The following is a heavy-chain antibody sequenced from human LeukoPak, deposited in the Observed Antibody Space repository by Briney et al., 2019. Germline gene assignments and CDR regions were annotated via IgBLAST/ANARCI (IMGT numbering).Heavy chain of an antibody. Sequence: GGSLRLSCAASGFTFSDYYMSWIRQAPGKGLEWVSYISSGDNTIYYADSVKGRFTISRDNAKNSLYLQMNSLRAEDTAVYYCATVRDTAMGDAFDIWGQGTMATVSS. V-gene: IGHV3-11*01. J-gene: IGHJ3*02. CDR1: GFTFSDYY. CDR2: ISSGDNTI. D-gene: IGHD5-18*01. CDR3: ATVRDTAMGDAFDI.